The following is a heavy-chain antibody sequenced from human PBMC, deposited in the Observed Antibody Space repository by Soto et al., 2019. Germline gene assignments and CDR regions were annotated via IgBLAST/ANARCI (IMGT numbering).Heavy chain of an antibody. CDR3: STDIGIYGLDI. V-gene: IGHV3-15*01. D-gene: IGHD1-26*01. CDR2: IKRKTAGGTA. CDR1: RVSFTNAW. Sequence: EVQLVESGGGFVQPGGSLRLSCVASRVSFTNAWMSWVRQDPGKGPEWVGRIKRKTAGGTADYAAPVKGIFTISRDDSQNTLYLHMDSLKTEDTALYHCSTDIGIYGLDIWGQGTTVTVSS. J-gene: IGHJ6*02.